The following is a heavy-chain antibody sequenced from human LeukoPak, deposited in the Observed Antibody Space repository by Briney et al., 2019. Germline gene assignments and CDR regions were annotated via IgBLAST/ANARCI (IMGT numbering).Heavy chain of an antibody. D-gene: IGHD5-18*01. CDR1: GDPISSYS. CDR3: ARGVDTAMVSGGYNWFEP. J-gene: IGHJ5*02. V-gene: IGHV4-4*07. Sequence: PSETLSLTCSVSGDPISSYSGNWIRQSAGKGLEWIGRIYTSGSTNYNPSLESRVTVSLDTSRNQFSLNLTSVTAADTAVYYCARGVDTAMVSGGYNWFEPWGQGIEVLVSS. CDR2: IYTSGST.